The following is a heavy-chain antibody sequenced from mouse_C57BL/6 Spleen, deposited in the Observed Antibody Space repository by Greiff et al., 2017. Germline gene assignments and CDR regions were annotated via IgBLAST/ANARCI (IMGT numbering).Heavy chain of an antibody. J-gene: IGHJ1*03. Sequence: EVKVVESGGGLVQPGGSLSLSCAASGFTFTDYYMSWVRQPPGKALEWLGFIRNKANGYTTEYSASVKGRFTIPRDNSQSILYLQMNALRAEDSATYYCARWVGGYYGGYFDVWGTGTTVTVSS. V-gene: IGHV7-3*01. D-gene: IGHD1-1*01. CDR2: IRNKANGYTT. CDR1: GFTFTDYY. CDR3: ARWVGGYYGGYFDV.